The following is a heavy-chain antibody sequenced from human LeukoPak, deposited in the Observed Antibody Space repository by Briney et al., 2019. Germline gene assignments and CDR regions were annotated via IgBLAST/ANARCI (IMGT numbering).Heavy chain of an antibody. Sequence: GGSLRLSCAASGFTFSSYSMTWARQAPGKGLEWVSSISSSSSYIYYVDSVKGRFTISRDNAKNSLYLQMNSLRAEDTAVYYCARDRTAVAGNYYYYYGMDVWGQGTTVTVSS. J-gene: IGHJ6*02. V-gene: IGHV3-21*01. CDR3: ARDRTAVAGNYYYYYGMDV. CDR2: ISSSSSYI. D-gene: IGHD6-19*01. CDR1: GFTFSSYS.